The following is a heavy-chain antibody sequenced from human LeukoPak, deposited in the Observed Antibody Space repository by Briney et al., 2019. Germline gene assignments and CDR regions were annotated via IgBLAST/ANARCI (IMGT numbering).Heavy chain of an antibody. CDR3: AKGAYYDSSGYLYYYYYMDV. Sequence: GGSLRLSCAASGFTFDDYGMSWVRQAPGKGLEWVSGINWNGGSTGYADSVKGRFTISRDNSKNTLYLQMNSLRAEDTAVYYCAKGAYYDSSGYLYYYYYMDVWGKGTTVTVSS. CDR1: GFTFDDYG. V-gene: IGHV3-20*04. D-gene: IGHD3-22*01. J-gene: IGHJ6*03. CDR2: INWNGGST.